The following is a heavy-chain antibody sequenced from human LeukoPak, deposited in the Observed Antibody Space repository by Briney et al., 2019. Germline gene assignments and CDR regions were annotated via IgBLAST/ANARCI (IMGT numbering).Heavy chain of an antibody. J-gene: IGHJ4*02. CDR2: IYYSGST. CDR1: GGSISSSSYY. CDR3: ARVYYGSGSYYIDY. D-gene: IGHD3-10*01. Sequence: SETLSLTCTVSGGSISSSSYYWGWIRQPPGKGLEWIGSIYYSGSTYYNPSLKSRVTISVDTSKNQFSLKLSSVTAADTAVYYCARVYYGSGSYYIDYWGQGTLVTVSS. V-gene: IGHV4-39*07.